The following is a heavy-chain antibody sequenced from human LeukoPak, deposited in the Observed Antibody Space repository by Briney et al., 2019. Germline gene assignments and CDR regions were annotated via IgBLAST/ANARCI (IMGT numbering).Heavy chain of an antibody. J-gene: IGHJ6*03. V-gene: IGHV3-30*18. CDR1: EFTFSSYG. Sequence: GGSLRLSCEASEFTFSSYGMHWVRQAPGKGLEWVAVISYDGSNKYYADSVKGRFTISRDNSKNTLYLQMNSLRAEDTAVYYCAKDSVDTAMVEYYYYYMDVWGKGTTVTVSS. D-gene: IGHD5-18*01. CDR2: ISYDGSNK. CDR3: AKDSVDTAMVEYYYYYMDV.